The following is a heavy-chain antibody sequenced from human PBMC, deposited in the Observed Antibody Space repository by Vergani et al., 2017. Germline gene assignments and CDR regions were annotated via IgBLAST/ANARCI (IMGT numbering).Heavy chain of an antibody. CDR1: GGSISSGDYY. CDR3: ARDGYGSGSYDDAFDI. D-gene: IGHD3-10*01. V-gene: IGHV4-30-4*01. J-gene: IGHJ3*02. CDR2: IYYSGSP. Sequence: QVQLQESGPGLVKPSQTLSLTCTVSGGSISSGDYYWSWIRQPPGKGLEWIGYIYYSGSPYYNPSLKSRVTISVDTSKNQFSLKLSSVTAADTAVYYCARDGYGSGSYDDAFDIWGQGTMVTVSS.